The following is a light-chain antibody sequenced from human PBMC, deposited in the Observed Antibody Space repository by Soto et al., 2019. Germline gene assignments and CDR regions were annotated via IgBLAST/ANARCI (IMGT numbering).Light chain of an antibody. CDR2: STS. J-gene: IGKJ5*01. CDR1: QSVTSTF. Sequence: EIVLTQSPGTLSLSPGQRATLSCRASQSVTSTFLAWYQQTPGQAPRLLIYSTSRRPSGIPDRFSGSGSGTDFSLTISRLQPEDFGVYYCQHYGSSITIGQGTRLEIK. CDR3: QHYGSSIT. V-gene: IGKV3-20*01.